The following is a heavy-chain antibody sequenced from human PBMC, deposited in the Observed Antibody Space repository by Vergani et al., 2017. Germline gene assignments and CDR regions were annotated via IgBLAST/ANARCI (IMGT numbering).Heavy chain of an antibody. D-gene: IGHD5-24*01. J-gene: IGHJ4*02. CDR1: GGSISSYY. CDR3: ARGEDGYKGPKHFDY. V-gene: IGHV4-59*01. Sequence: QVQLQESGPGLVKPSETLSLTCTVSGGSISSYYWSWIRQPPGKGLEWIGYIYYSGSTNYNPSLKSRVTISVDTSKNQFSLKLSSVTAADTAVYYCARGEDGYKGPKHFDYWGQGTLVTVSS. CDR2: IYYSGST.